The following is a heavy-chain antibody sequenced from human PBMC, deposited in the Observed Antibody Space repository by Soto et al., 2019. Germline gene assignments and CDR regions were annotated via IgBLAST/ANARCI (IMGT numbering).Heavy chain of an antibody. CDR2: INHSGST. V-gene: IGHV4-34*01. CDR1: GGSFSGYY. J-gene: IGHJ6*02. D-gene: IGHD6-19*01. CDR3: ARLQDGSGWYRYYYYGMDV. Sequence: SETLSLTCAVYGGSFSGYYRSWNRQPPGRGRGWIGEINHSGSTNYNPALKSRVTISVDTDENQFSLKLSSVTAADTAVYYCARLQDGSGWYRYYYYGMDVGGQGTTI.